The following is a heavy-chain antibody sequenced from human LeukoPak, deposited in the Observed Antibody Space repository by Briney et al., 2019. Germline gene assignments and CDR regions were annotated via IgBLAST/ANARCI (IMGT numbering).Heavy chain of an antibody. CDR1: GFIFSRYN. J-gene: IGHJ4*02. Sequence: GGSLRLSCAASGFIFSRYNMNWVRQAPGKGLEWVSYISSSGTIYYADSVKGRFTISRDNAKNSLYLQMNSLRAEDTAVYYCARGLSNYDFWLWGQGTLVTVSS. CDR2: ISSSGTI. D-gene: IGHD3-3*01. CDR3: ARGLSNYDFWL. V-gene: IGHV3-48*01.